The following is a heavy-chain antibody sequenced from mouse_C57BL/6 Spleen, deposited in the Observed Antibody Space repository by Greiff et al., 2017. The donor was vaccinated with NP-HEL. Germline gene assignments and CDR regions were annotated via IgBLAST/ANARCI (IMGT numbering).Heavy chain of an antibody. V-gene: IGHV3-6*01. CDR3: ARGPYGSSWDY. J-gene: IGHJ2*01. CDR2: ISYDGSN. D-gene: IGHD1-1*01. CDR1: GYSITSGYY. Sequence: VQLKESGPGLVKPSQSLSLTCSVTGYSITSGYYWNWIRQFPGNKLEWMGYISYDGSNNYNPSLKNRISITRDTSKNQFFLKLNSVTTEDTATYYCARGPYGSSWDYWGQGTTLTVSS.